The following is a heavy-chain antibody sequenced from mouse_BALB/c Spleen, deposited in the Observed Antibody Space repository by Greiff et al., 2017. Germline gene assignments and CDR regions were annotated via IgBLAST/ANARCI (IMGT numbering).Heavy chain of an antibody. V-gene: IGHV14-3*02. CDR2: IDPANGNT. Sequence: EVKLMESGAELVKPGASVKLSCTASGFNIKDTYMHWVKQRPEQGLEWIGRIDPANGNTKYDPKFQGKATITADTSSNTAYLQLSSLTSEDTAVYYCARNPPGSYYFDYWGQGTTLTVSS. CDR1: GFNIKDTY. CDR3: ARNPPGSYYFDY. D-gene: IGHD1-1*01. J-gene: IGHJ2*01.